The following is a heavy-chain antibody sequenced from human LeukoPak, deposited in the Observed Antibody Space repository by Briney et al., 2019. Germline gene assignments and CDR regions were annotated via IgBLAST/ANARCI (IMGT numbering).Heavy chain of an antibody. Sequence: SGPTQVKPTQTLTLTCTFSGFSLSTSEEGVGWIRQPPGKALEWLALIYWDDDKRYSPSLKSRLTISKDTSKNRVVLTMTNMYPVDTATYYCAHRGVVVTTLNYFDYWGQGTLVTVSS. J-gene: IGHJ4*02. D-gene: IGHD2-21*02. V-gene: IGHV2-5*02. CDR3: AHRGVVVTTLNYFDY. CDR1: GFSLSTSEEG. CDR2: IYWDDDK.